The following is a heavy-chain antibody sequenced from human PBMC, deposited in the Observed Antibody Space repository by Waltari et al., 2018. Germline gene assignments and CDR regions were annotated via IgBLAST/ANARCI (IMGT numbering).Heavy chain of an antibody. CDR2: INHSEST. V-gene: IGHV4-34*01. Sequence: QVQLQQWGAGLLKPSETLSLTCAVYGGSFSGYYWSWIRQPPGKGREWIGEINHSESTHYHPALKSGVTVCVDTSKNQFSLKLSSVTAADTAVYYCARIITSTKGYYFDYWGQGTLVTVSS. D-gene: IGHD3-10*01. CDR3: ARIITSTKGYYFDY. J-gene: IGHJ4*02. CDR1: GGSFSGYY.